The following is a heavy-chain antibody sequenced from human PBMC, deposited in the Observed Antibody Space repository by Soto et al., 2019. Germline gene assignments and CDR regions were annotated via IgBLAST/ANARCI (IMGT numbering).Heavy chain of an antibody. CDR2: ISWNSNII. D-gene: IGHD2-15*01. V-gene: IGHV3-9*01. CDR3: AKGGPDGFCSGGRCYFDY. CDR1: GFTFDDYA. Sequence: EVQLVESGGGLVQPGRSLRLSCAASGFTFDDYAMHWVRRVPGKGLEWVSSISWNSNIIGYAESVKGRFTISRDNAKNSLYLQMNSLRPEETALYYCAKGGPDGFCSGGRCYFDYWGQGTLVTVSS. J-gene: IGHJ4*02.